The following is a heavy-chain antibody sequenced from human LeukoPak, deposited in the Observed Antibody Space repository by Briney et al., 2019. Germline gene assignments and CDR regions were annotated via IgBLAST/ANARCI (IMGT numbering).Heavy chain of an antibody. J-gene: IGHJ4*02. Sequence: ASVKVSCKASGGTFSSYAISWVRQAPGQGLEWMGGINPNSGGTNYAQKFQGRVTMTRDTSISTAYMELSRLRSDDTAVYYCARAPVHRGGWQYYFDYWGQGTLVTVSS. V-gene: IGHV1-2*02. CDR2: INPNSGGT. D-gene: IGHD6-19*01. CDR3: ARAPVHRGGWQYYFDY. CDR1: GGTFSSYA.